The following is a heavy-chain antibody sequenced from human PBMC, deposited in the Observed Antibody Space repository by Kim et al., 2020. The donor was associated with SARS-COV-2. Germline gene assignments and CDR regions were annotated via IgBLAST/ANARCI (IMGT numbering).Heavy chain of an antibody. V-gene: IGHV1-3*01. Sequence: ASVKVSCKASGYTFTSYAMHWVRQAPGQRLEWMGWINAGNGNTKYSQKFQGRVTITRDTSASTAYMELSSLRSEDTAVYYCARVSITMVRGVIIRGGMDVWGQGTTVTVSS. CDR3: ARVSITMVRGVIIRGGMDV. CDR2: INAGNGNT. CDR1: GYTFTSYA. D-gene: IGHD3-10*01. J-gene: IGHJ6*02.